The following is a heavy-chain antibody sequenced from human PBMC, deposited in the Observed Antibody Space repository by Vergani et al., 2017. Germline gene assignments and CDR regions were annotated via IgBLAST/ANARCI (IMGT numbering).Heavy chain of an antibody. CDR3: ARENSGHEVDY. Sequence: QVQLVESGGGLVKPGGSLRLSCAASGFTFSDYYMSWIRQAPGKGLEWVSYISSSSSYTNYADSVKGRFTISRDNAKNSLYLQMNSLRAEDTAVYYWARENSGHEVDYWGQGTLVTVSS. V-gene: IGHV3-11*05. J-gene: IGHJ4*02. CDR1: GFTFSDYY. D-gene: IGHD5-12*01. CDR2: ISSSSSYT.